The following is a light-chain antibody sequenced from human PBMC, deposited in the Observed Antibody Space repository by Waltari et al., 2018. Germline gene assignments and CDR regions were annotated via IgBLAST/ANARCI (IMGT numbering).Light chain of an antibody. Sequence: SYEVTQSPSMSVSPGQTARITCSGNNLANKYVCWYQQKPGQSPVLVIYQDRKRPSGIPERFSGPNSGDTATLTISETQSMDEGDYFCQVWDSSTYMVFGGGTKLTVL. CDR3: QVWDSSTYMV. J-gene: IGLJ2*01. CDR1: NLANKY. V-gene: IGLV3-1*01. CDR2: QDR.